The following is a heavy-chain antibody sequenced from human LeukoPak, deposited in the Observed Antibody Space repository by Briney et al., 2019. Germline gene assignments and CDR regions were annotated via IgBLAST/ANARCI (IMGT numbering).Heavy chain of an antibody. J-gene: IGHJ4*02. CDR3: TRVGVGIVPFDY. Sequence: ASVKVSCKASGYTFTYYYIHWLRQAPGQGLEWMGWINPNSGARNYAQKFQDRVTLTTDTSISTAYMELRRLRSDDTAVYYCTRVGVGIVPFDYWGQGTLVTVSS. D-gene: IGHD2-15*01. V-gene: IGHV1-2*02. CDR2: INPNSGAR. CDR1: GYTFTYYY.